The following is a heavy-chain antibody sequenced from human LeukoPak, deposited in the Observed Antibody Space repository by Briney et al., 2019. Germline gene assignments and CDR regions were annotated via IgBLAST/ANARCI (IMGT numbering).Heavy chain of an antibody. Sequence: PGESLRLSCAASGFTFSNYWMHWVRQAPGKGLVWVSRINSDGSSTNYADSVKGRFTISRDNAKNTLYLQMNSLRAEDTAMFYCSRGGNHDYWGQGTLVSVSS. J-gene: IGHJ4*02. CDR2: INSDGSST. V-gene: IGHV3-74*01. CDR3: SRGGNHDY. CDR1: GFTFSNYW.